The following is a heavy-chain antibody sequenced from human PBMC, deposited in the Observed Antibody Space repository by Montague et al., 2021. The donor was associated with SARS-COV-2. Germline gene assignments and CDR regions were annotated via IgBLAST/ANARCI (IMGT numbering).Heavy chain of an antibody. J-gene: IGHJ6*02. CDR2: IDHRRNT. CDR1: RGSFHIFS. CDR3: ARFLGFCSGANCYSSGMDV. V-gene: IGHV4-34*01. D-gene: IGHD2-15*01. Sequence: SETLSLTCAVYRGSFHIFSWGWIRQSPEEGLEWIGEIDHRRNTNYNPSLKSRVTISVDTSKNQFSLNLTSVTAADTAVYYCARFLGFCSGANCYSSGMDVWGQGTTVTVSS.